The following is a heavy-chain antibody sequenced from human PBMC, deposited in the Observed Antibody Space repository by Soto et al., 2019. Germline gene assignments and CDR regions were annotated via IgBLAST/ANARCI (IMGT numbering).Heavy chain of an antibody. CDR1: GVSFSGCY. CDR2: INHSGST. Sequence: SETLSPTCAGYGVSFSGCYWTWSGQPPGKGLESIGEINHSGSTYYNPSLKSRVTISVDTSKNQFSLKLTSVTAADTAVYYCTRGSRKLGSCSADGCTSDNTLFDPWGQGALVIV. J-gene: IGHJ5*02. V-gene: IGHV4-34*01. D-gene: IGHD2-15*01. CDR3: TRGSRKLGSCSADGCTSDNTLFDP.